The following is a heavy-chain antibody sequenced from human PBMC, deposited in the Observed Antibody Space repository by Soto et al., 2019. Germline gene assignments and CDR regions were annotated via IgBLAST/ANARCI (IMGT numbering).Heavy chain of an antibody. CDR2: NFHSGST. J-gene: IGHJ4*02. D-gene: IGHD2-21*02. V-gene: IGHV4-31*03. CDR1: GGSISSGGYY. CDR3: ASGGDYDNYFDY. Sequence: QVQLQESGPGLVKPTQTLSLTCTVSGGSISSGGYYWSWIRQHPGKGLDWIGYNFHSGSTYYNQSLRSRVTTSVDTSKNQFSLKLSSVTAADTAVYYCASGGDYDNYFDYWGQGTLVTDSS.